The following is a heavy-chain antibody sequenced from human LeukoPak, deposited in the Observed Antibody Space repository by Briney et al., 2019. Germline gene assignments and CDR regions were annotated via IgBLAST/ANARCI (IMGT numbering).Heavy chain of an antibody. Sequence: SETLSLTCTVSGGSISSSSYYWGWIRQPPGKGLEWIGSIYYSGSTYYNPSLKSRVTISVDTSKNQFSLKLSSVTAADTAVYYCARHLTLRQWLVRKTFDYWGQGTLVTVSS. CDR3: ARHLTLRQWLVRKTFDY. V-gene: IGHV4-39*01. D-gene: IGHD6-19*01. CDR1: GGSISSSSYY. CDR2: IYYSGST. J-gene: IGHJ4*02.